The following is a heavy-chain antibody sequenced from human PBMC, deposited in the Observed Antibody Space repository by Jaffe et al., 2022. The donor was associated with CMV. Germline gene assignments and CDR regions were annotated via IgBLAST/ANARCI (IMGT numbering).Heavy chain of an antibody. Sequence: QVQLVQSGAEVKKPGASVKVSCKASGYTFTSYGISWVRQAPGQGLEWMGWISPYSGNTMSAQKVQDRVTMTTDTATSTAYMELRSLKSDDTAIYFCARTYSGYEDFWGQGTLVTVSS. CDR3: ARTYSGYEDF. CDR2: ISPYSGNT. D-gene: IGHD5-12*01. CDR1: GYTFTSYG. V-gene: IGHV1-18*01. J-gene: IGHJ4*02.